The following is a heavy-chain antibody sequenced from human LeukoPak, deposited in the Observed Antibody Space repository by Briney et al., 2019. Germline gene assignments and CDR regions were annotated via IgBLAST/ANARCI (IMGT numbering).Heavy chain of an antibody. D-gene: IGHD3-10*01. CDR2: ISYDGSNK. V-gene: IGHV3-30*04. CDR3: AGGFGSSSLNWFDP. J-gene: IGHJ5*02. Sequence: GGSLRLSCAASGFIFNSHAIHWIRQAPGKGLEWVSAISYDGSNKYFADSVKGRFTISRDNSKNTLYLQMNSLRPEDTAVYYCAGGFGSSSLNWFDPWGQGTLVTVSS. CDR1: GFIFNSHA.